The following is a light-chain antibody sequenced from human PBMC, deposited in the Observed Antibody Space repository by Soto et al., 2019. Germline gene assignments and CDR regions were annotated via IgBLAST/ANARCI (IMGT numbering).Light chain of an antibody. J-gene: IGKJ1*01. CDR3: QRYGRSQWT. CDR1: QTMISNY. CDR2: GSS. Sequence: IVLTPSPGTLSLSPGERATLSCRASQTMISNYLGWYQQRPGQAPRLLIYGSSTRAPGTPDRFSASGSGTDFTLTINTLEPEDFAVYFCQRYGRSQWTFGQGTKVDI. V-gene: IGKV3-20*01.